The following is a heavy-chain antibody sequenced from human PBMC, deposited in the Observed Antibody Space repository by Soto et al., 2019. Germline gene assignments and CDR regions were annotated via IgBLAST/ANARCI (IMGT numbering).Heavy chain of an antibody. CDR2: ISYDGSNK. Sequence: GGSLRLSCAASGFTFSSYAMHWVRQAPGKGLEWVAVISYDGSNKYYADSVKGRFTISRDNSKNTLYLQMNSLRAEDTAVYYCARDPGYSYGYNWGQGTLVTVSS. CDR1: GFTFSSYA. D-gene: IGHD5-18*01. J-gene: IGHJ4*02. V-gene: IGHV3-30-3*01. CDR3: ARDPGYSYGYN.